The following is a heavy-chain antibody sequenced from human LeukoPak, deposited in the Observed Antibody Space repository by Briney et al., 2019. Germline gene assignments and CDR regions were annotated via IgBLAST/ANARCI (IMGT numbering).Heavy chain of an antibody. D-gene: IGHD3-9*01. Sequence: GGSLRLSCAASGFTFSSYSMNWVRRAPGKGLEWVSHISTGSSTIYYADSVKGRFTISRDNTKNSLYLQMNSLRAEDTAVYYCARDFAGWGYFDLWGRGTQVTVS. CDR3: ARDFAGWGYFDL. J-gene: IGHJ2*01. CDR1: GFTFSSYS. V-gene: IGHV3-48*01. CDR2: ISTGSSTI.